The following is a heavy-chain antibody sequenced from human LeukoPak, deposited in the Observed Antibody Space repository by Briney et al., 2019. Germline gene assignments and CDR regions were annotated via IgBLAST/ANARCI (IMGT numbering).Heavy chain of an antibody. CDR3: AREISRFGI. V-gene: IGHV3-66*01. CDR1: GFTVSSSNY. J-gene: IGHJ4*02. CDR2: IYTGGTT. Sequence: GGSLRLSCAASGFTVSSSNYMNWVRQAPGKGLAWVSGIYTGGTTYYTDSVKGRFTISRDNPNNTLYLQMHSLRAEDTAVYYCAREISRFGIWGQGTLVTVSS. D-gene: IGHD3-16*01.